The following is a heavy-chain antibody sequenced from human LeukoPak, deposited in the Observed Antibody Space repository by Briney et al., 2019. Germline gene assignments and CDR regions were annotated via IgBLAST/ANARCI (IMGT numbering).Heavy chain of an antibody. J-gene: IGHJ4*02. CDR1: GFTFSSYW. D-gene: IGHD3-22*01. V-gene: IGHV3-7*01. CDR3: ARETYSSGYYSDY. Sequence: GGSLRLSCAASGFTFSSYWMSWVRQAPGKGLEWAANIKQDGSEKYYVDSVKGRFTISRDNAKNSLYLQMNSLRAEDTAVYYCARETYSSGYYSDYWGQGTLVTVSS. CDR2: IKQDGSEK.